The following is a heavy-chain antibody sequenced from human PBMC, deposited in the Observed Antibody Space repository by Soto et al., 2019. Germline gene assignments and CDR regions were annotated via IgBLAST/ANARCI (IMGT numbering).Heavy chain of an antibody. CDR3: ARERVEYGDYSFYGMDV. D-gene: IGHD2-15*01. CDR1: GFTFSSYA. CDR2: IAYDGTNK. Sequence: QVHLVESGGGVVQPGRTLRLSCAASGFTFSSYAMHWVRQAPGKGLEWVAVIAYDGTNKYYADSVKGRFTISRDNSNTLYLQLNSVRGEDTAVYYCARERVEYGDYSFYGMDVWGQGTTVTVFS. J-gene: IGHJ6*02. V-gene: IGHV3-30-3*01.